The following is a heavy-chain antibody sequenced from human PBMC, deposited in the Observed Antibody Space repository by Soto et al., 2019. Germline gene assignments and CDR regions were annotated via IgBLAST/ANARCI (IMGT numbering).Heavy chain of an antibody. J-gene: IGHJ4*02. Sequence: SETLSLTCPVSGDSLSASGNFWGWIRQPPGKGLEWIGTFYFSGGPFYNPSLKSRVTISADTSLNPVSLRVTSVTAADTATYYCVRAVRGSRDYRGYYFDYWGQGTVVTVSS. D-gene: IGHD4-4*01. CDR3: VRAVRGSRDYRGYYFDY. V-gene: IGHV4-39*02. CDR2: FYFSGGP. CDR1: GDSLSASGNF.